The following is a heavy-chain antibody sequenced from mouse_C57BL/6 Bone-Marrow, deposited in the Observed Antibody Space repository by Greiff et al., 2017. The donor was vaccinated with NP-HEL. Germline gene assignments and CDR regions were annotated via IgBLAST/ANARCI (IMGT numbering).Heavy chain of an antibody. V-gene: IGHV1-63*01. D-gene: IGHD4-1*01. CDR1: GYTFTNYW. J-gene: IGHJ2*01. CDR3: ARSDWYYFDY. Sequence: QLQQSGAELVRPGTSVKMSCKASGYTFTNYWIGWAKQRPGHGLEWIGDIYPGGGYTNYNEKFKGKATLTADKSSSTAYMQFSSLTSEDSAIYYCARSDWYYFDYWGQGTTLTVSS. CDR2: IYPGGGYT.